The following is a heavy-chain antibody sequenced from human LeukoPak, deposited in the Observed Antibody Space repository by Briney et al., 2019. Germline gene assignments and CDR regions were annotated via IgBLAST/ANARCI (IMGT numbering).Heavy chain of an antibody. CDR3: AKSGYCSSTSCYAFDY. CDR1: GFTFSSYG. J-gene: IGHJ4*02. D-gene: IGHD2-2*03. CDR2: IRYDGSNK. V-gene: IGHV3-30*02. Sequence: TGGSLRLSCAASGFTFSSYGMHWVRQAPGKGLEWVAFIRYDGSNKYYADSVKGRFTISRDNSKNTLYLQMNSLRAEDTAVYYCAKSGYCSSTSCYAFDYWGQGTLVTVSS.